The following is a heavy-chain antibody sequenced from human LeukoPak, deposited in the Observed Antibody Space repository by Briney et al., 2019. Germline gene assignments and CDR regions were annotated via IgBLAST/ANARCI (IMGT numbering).Heavy chain of an antibody. J-gene: IGHJ5*02. Sequence: PSETLSLTCTVSGGSISSYYWSWFRQPPGKGLGWIGYIYCSGSTNYNPSLKKRVTISVDTSKNQFSLKLSSVTAADTAVYYCARAKGVYDFWSGYQLFDPWGQGTLVTVSS. CDR1: GGSISSYY. CDR3: ARAKGVYDFWSGYQLFDP. V-gene: IGHV4-59*01. D-gene: IGHD3-3*01. CDR2: IYCSGST.